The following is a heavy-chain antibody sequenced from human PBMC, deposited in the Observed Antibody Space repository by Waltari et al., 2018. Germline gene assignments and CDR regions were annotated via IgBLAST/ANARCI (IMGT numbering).Heavy chain of an antibody. Sequence: QVQLVQSGAEVKKPGASVKVSCKASGYTFTGYYMHWVRQAPGQGLEWMVWINPNSGGTNYAQKFQGRVTMTRDTSISTAYMELSRLRSDDTAVYYCARDLYGSGSYYYYYYMDVWGKGTTVTVSS. V-gene: IGHV1-2*02. CDR3: ARDLYGSGSYYYYYYMDV. J-gene: IGHJ6*03. CDR2: INPNSGGT. D-gene: IGHD3-10*01. CDR1: GYTFTGYY.